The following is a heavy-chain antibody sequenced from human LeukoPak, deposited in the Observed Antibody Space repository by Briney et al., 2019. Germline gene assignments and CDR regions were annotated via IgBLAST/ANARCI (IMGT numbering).Heavy chain of an antibody. Sequence: GGSLRLSCAASGFTFSSYGMHWVRQAPGKGLEWVAVIWYDGSNKYYADSVKGRFTISRDNSKNTLYLQMNSLRAEDTAVYYCASDTYYDILTGPYPFDYWGQGTLVTVSS. CDR3: ASDTYYDILTGPYPFDY. D-gene: IGHD3-9*01. J-gene: IGHJ4*02. CDR2: IWYDGSNK. CDR1: GFTFSSYG. V-gene: IGHV3-30*19.